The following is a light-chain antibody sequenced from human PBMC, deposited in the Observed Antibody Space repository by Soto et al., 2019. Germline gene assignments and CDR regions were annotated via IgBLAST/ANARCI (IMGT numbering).Light chain of an antibody. J-gene: IGKJ5*01. CDR2: AAS. V-gene: IGKV1-12*01. CDR1: QGITYR. CDR3: QQANSFPLT. Sequence: DIQMTQSPSSMSASLGDRVTITCRASQGITYRLAWCQQRPGRAPKCLIYAASILESGVPSRFTGSASGTNFTLTINDLQPEDFATSFCQQANSFPLTFGQRTRLEIK.